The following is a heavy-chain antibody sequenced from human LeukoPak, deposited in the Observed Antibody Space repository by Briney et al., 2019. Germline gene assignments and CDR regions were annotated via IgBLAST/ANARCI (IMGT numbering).Heavy chain of an antibody. CDR3: VRGPYGSGSYR. J-gene: IGHJ4*02. V-gene: IGHV3-33*01. CDR1: GFAFSSYG. CDR2: IWYDGSNQ. D-gene: IGHD3-10*01. Sequence: GGSLRLSCAASGFAFSSYGMHWVRQAPGKGLEWVAAIWYDGSNQYYADSVKGRFTISRDNSKNTLYLQMNSLRAEDTAVYYCVRGPYGSGSYRWGQGTLVAVSA.